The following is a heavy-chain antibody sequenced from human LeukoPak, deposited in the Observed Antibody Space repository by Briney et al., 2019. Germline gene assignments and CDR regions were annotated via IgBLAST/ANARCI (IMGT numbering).Heavy chain of an antibody. Sequence: GGSLRLSCAASGFTFSSYAMSWVRQAPGKGLEWVSAISGSGGSTYYADSVKGRFTISRDNAKNTLYLQMNSLRAEDTAVYYCAKGGSYGPGGTDAFDIWGQGTMVTVSS. J-gene: IGHJ3*02. CDR2: ISGSGGST. CDR1: GFTFSSYA. CDR3: AKGGSYGPGGTDAFDI. D-gene: IGHD1-26*01. V-gene: IGHV3-23*01.